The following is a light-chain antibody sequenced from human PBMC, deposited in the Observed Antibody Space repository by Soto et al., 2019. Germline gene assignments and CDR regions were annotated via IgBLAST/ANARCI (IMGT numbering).Light chain of an antibody. Sequence: EIVRTQSPGTLSLSPGGRATVACRSSQSVISSSLAWYQQKPGQVPRLFIYGASRRATGIPDWFSGSGSGTDFTLTISRLEPEDFAVYYCQQYGSSLWKFGQGTKVDI. CDR2: GAS. V-gene: IGKV3-20*01. CDR3: QQYGSSLWK. CDR1: QSVISSS. J-gene: IGKJ1*01.